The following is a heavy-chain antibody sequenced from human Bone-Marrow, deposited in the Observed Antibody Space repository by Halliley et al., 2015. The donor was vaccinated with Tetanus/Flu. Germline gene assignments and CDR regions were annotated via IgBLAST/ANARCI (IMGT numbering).Heavy chain of an antibody. V-gene: IGHV3-23*01. CDR2: ISGGGDAP. CDR3: ASVREPQDAFDI. J-gene: IGHJ3*02. Sequence: VSDISGGGDAPVFAVPVKGRFTIARDNSKNMVYLQMNSLRAEDTAVFYCASVREPQDAFDIWGQGTMVPVSS. D-gene: IGHD1-26*01.